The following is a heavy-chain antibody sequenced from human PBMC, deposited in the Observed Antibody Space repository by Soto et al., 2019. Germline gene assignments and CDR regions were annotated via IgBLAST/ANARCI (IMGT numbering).Heavy chain of an antibody. Sequence: GGSLRLSCAASGFTFSSYAMSWVRQAPGKGLEWVSLMSGDGVSTYYADSVKGRFTISRDNSKNTLYLQMNSLRAEDTAIYYCQKEISSGYHYFDYWGQGTLVTVSS. V-gene: IGHV3-23*01. CDR2: MSGDGVST. CDR1: GFTFSSYA. D-gene: IGHD3-22*01. CDR3: QKEISSGYHYFDY. J-gene: IGHJ4*02.